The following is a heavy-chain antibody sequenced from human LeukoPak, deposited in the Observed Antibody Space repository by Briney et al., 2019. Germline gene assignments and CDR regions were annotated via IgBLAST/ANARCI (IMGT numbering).Heavy chain of an antibody. V-gene: IGHV3-48*03. D-gene: IGHD3-22*01. J-gene: IGHJ3*02. CDR3: HYGSSGHDAFDI. Sequence: GGSLRLSCAASGFTFSSYEMNWVRQAPGKGLEWVSSISSSGSTKYYADSLKGRFTISRDNARNSLYLQMNSLRAEDTAVYYCHYGSSGHDAFDIWGQGTMVTVSS. CDR1: GFTFSSYE. CDR2: ISSSGSTK.